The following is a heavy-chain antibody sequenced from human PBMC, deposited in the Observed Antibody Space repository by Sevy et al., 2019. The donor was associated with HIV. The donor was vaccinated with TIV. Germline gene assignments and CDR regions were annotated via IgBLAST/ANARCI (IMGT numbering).Heavy chain of an antibody. D-gene: IGHD6-13*01. V-gene: IGHV4-61*03. CDR2: FYYSGTT. J-gene: IGHJ4*02. Sequence: SETLSLTCSVSGGSVSSGSYYWNWIRQSPGKRLEWIGCFYYSGTTNYNPSLKSRANLSVGSSNDFSLTLTSVSAADTAVYYCARRTPCSNAPLDNWGRGTLVTVSS. CDR3: ARRTPCSNAPLDN. CDR1: GGSVSSGSYY.